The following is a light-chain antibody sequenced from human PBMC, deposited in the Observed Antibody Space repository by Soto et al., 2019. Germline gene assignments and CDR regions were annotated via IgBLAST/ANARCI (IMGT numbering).Light chain of an antibody. CDR2: AGS. J-gene: IGKJ5*01. CDR1: QGISSW. CDR3: QEANTFPMT. V-gene: IGKV1D-12*01. Sequence: DIQMTQSPSSVSASVGDRVTITCRARQGISSWLAWYQQKPGKAPKLLIYAGSSLQSGVPLRFSGSGSETDFPITINGLQPEDFATYSCQEANTFPMTFGQGTRLEIK.